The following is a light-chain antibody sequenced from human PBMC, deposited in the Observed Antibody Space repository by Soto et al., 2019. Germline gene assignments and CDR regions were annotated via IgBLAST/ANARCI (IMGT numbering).Light chain of an antibody. CDR3: NSYTSSTTLI. V-gene: IGLV2-14*01. J-gene: IGLJ2*01. Sequence: QSALTQPASVSGSPGQSITISCTGTSSDVGGYNYVSWYQQHPGEAPKLLIYEVGNRPSGVSNRFSGSKSGNTASLTISGLQAEDEADYYCNSYTSSTTLIFGGGTKLTVL. CDR2: EVG. CDR1: SSDVGGYNY.